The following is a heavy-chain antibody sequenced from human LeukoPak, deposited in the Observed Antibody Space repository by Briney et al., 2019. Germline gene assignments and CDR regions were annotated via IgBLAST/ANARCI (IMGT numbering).Heavy chain of an antibody. CDR2: VSTYNGDT. V-gene: IGHV1-18*01. CDR3: ARAKQVGAPFDY. J-gene: IGHJ4*02. CDR1: GYTFSSDG. D-gene: IGHD1-26*01. Sequence: ASVNVSCKASGYTFSSDGISWVRKGPLQGMEWVGWVSTYNGDTTYAHKPQDRATMTTVTSTSTAYMERRSLRSDDAAVYYCARAKQVGAPFDYWGQGALVTVSS.